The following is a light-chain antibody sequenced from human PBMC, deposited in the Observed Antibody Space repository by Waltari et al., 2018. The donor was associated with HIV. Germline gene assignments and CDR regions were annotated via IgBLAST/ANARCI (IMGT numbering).Light chain of an antibody. CDR1: DSDVGSYNI. CDR3: CSYVTTTTSYV. V-gene: IGLV2-23*02. Sequence: QSALTQPASVSGSPGQSITISCNGTDSDVGSYNIVSWYQHHPGKAPKLIIYEVNKRPPGISNRFSGSKSDDSASLTISGLQTEDETDYYCCSYVTTTTSYVFGSGTKVTVL. CDR2: EVN. J-gene: IGLJ1*01.